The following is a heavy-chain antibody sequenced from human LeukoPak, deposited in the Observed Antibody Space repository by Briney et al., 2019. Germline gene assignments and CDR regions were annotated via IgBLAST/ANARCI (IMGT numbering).Heavy chain of an antibody. CDR2: ISWNSGSI. CDR3: AKDIGGGLNDAFDI. V-gene: IGHV3-9*01. J-gene: IGHJ3*02. CDR1: GFTFDDYA. Sequence: GRSLRLSCAASGFTFDDYAMHWVRRAPGKGLEWVSGISWNSGSIGYADSVKGRFTISRDNAKNSLYLQMNSLRAEDTALYYCAKDIGGGLNDAFDIWGQGTMVTVSS. D-gene: IGHD1-26*01.